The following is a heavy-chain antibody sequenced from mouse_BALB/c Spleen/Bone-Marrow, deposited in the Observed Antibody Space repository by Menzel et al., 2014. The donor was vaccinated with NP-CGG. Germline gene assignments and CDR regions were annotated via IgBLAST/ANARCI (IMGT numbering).Heavy chain of an antibody. D-gene: IGHD1-1*01. CDR3: ASYFGSSCYFDV. J-gene: IGHJ1*01. CDR1: GYSFTGYT. V-gene: IGHV1-18*01. Sequence: EVQGVESGPELVKPGASMKVSCKASGYSFTGYTMNWVKQSHGKNLEWIGLINPYNGGTTYNQKFKGKATLTVDKSSSXAYMELLSLTSEDSAVYYCASYFGSSCYFDVWGAGTTVTVSS. CDR2: INPYNGGT.